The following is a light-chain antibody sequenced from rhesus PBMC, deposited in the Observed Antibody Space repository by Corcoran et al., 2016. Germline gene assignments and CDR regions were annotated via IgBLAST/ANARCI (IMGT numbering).Light chain of an antibody. CDR2: KAS. V-gene: IGKV1-22*01. J-gene: IGKJ3*01. Sequence: DIQMTQSPSSLSASVGDTVTITCRASQSISSWLDWYQQKPGKAPKLLINKASSLQSGVPSRSTGSGAGTDFTLTISSLQPEDFATYSCLQYSSSPFTFGPGTKLDIK. CDR1: QSISSW. CDR3: LQYSSSPFT.